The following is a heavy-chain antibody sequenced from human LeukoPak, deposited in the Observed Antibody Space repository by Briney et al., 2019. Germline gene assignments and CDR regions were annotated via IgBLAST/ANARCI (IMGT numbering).Heavy chain of an antibody. D-gene: IGHD6-13*01. V-gene: IGHV5-10-1*01. CDR3: ARRRSPPRLPGIAAAEPDWFDP. Sequence: HGESLKISCKGSGYSFTSYWISWVRQMPGKGLEWMGRIDPSDSYTNYSPSFQGHVTISADKSISTAYLQWSSLKASDTAMYYCARRRSPPRLPGIAAAEPDWFDPWGQGTLVTVSS. CDR1: GYSFTSYW. J-gene: IGHJ5*02. CDR2: IDPSDSYT.